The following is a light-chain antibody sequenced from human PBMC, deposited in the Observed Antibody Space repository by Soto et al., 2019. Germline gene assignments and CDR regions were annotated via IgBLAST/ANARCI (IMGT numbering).Light chain of an antibody. V-gene: IGLV2-14*01. CDR1: SSDLAIYNY. CDR2: QVT. J-gene: IGLJ1*01. CDR3: SSYTDSSNYV. Sequence: QSALTQPASMSGSPGQSITTSCTGTSSDLAIYNYVSWYQQQPGKAPKLMIYQVTNRPSGVSNRFSGSRSGNTASLTISGLQAEDEADYYCSSYTDSSNYVFGIGTKVTVL.